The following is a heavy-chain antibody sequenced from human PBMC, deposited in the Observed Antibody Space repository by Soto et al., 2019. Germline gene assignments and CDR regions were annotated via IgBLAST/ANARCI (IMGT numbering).Heavy chain of an antibody. D-gene: IGHD1-1*01. CDR3: AGDQGGTAGVGGWFDP. Sequence: QVQLVESGGGVVQPGRSLRLSCAASGFRFSGYGMHWVRQAPGKGLEWVAVIWDDGSNQYYVDSVKGRFTISRDNSKNTLHLQMNSLRAEGTAVYYLAGDQGGTAGVGGWFDPWGQGTLVTVSS. V-gene: IGHV3-33*01. CDR2: IWDDGSNQ. CDR1: GFRFSGYG. J-gene: IGHJ5*02.